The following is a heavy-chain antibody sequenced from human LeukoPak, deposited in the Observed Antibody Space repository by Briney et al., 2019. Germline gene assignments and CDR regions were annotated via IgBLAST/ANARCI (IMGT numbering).Heavy chain of an antibody. CDR1: GGSINNYY. CDR3: ARQPAGTAAFDI. V-gene: IGHV4-59*08. J-gene: IGHJ3*02. Sequence: SETLSLTCTVSGGSINNYYWSWIRQPPGKGLEWIGYIHYSGGDTNYNPSLKSRLTISVDTSKNQISLMLTSVTAPDTDFYYCARQPAGTAAFDIWAQGTMVTVSS. CDR2: IHYSGGDT. D-gene: IGHD1-14*01.